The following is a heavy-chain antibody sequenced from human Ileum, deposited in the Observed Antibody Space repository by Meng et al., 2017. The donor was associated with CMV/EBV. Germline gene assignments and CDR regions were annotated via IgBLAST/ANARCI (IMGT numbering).Heavy chain of an antibody. CDR3: AREMASTYFFDY. CDR2: VNPSGGSP. CDR1: GYTVSTHF. V-gene: IGHV1-46*01. Sequence: CKSSGYTVSTHFIHWLRQAPGQGLEWMGNVNPSGGSPTYAQRFQGRVTMTWDLSMSTVYMDLSSLTSEDTAIYYCAREMASTYFFDYWGQGTLVTVSS. D-gene: IGHD5-24*01. J-gene: IGHJ4*02.